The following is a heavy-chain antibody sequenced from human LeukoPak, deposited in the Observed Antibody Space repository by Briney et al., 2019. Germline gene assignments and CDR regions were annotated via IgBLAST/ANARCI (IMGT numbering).Heavy chain of an antibody. CDR2: ISYDGSNK. CDR1: GFTFSSYA. V-gene: IGHV3-30-3*01. J-gene: IGHJ3*02. Sequence: PGGSLRLSCAASGFTFSSYAMHWVRQAPGKGLEWVAVISYDGSNKYYADSVKGRFTISRDNSKNTLYLQMNSLRAEDTAVYYCAREFPGRRAFDIWGQGTMVTVSS. CDR3: AREFPGRRAFDI.